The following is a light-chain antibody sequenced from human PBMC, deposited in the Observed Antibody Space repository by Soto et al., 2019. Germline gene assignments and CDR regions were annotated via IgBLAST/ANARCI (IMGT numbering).Light chain of an antibody. CDR1: RHVYINA. CDR2: GAS. J-gene: IGKJ3*01. CDR3: QQYGASPVT. V-gene: IGKV3-20*01. Sequence: VLLTQSPATPSLSPGDRATLSCRASRHVYINALGWYQQKPGRTPTLLIYGASTRATGIPDRFSATGSETDFSLTISGVEPEAAAVDDCQQYGASPVTVGRGNRLDI.